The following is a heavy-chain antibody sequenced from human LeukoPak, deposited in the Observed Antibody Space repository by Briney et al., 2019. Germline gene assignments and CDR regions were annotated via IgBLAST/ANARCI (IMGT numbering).Heavy chain of an antibody. D-gene: IGHD2-15*01. CDR1: GFTFSNYA. J-gene: IGHJ4*02. CDR2: ISGTGGST. V-gene: IGHV3-23*01. Sequence: GGSLRLSCAASGFTFSNYAMNWVRQAPGKGLEWVSVISGTGGSTHYADSVKGRFTMSRDNSKNTVYLQMNSLRAEDTALYYCAKDSEYCSGYTCPPVYWGQGTLVTVSS. CDR3: AKDSEYCSGYTCPPVY.